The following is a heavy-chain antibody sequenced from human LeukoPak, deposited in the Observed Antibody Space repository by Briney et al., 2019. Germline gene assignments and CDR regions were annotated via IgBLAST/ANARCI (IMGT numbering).Heavy chain of an antibody. D-gene: IGHD3-16*01. J-gene: IGHJ4*02. CDR1: GFIFSSYW. Sequence: GGSLRLSCAASGFIFSSYWMTWVRQVPGRGLEWVANIKEDGSEKTYVDSVKGRFTISRDNAKDSLYLQMNSLRAEDTAVYYCARGGRVWNYWGQGTLVTVSS. CDR3: ARGGRVWNY. V-gene: IGHV3-7*01. CDR2: IKEDGSEK.